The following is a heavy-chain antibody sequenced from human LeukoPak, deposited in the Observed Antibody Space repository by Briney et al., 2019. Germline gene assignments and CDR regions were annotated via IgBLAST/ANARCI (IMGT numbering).Heavy chain of an antibody. Sequence: GASVKVSCKASGYTFNGYYIHWVRQAPGQGPEWMGWLDPKSGGTKYAQRFQGRVTMTWDTSISTAYMELSRLRSDDTAVYYCASNERGYSGYDPYYFDYWGQGTLVTVSS. CDR2: LDPKSGGT. J-gene: IGHJ4*02. D-gene: IGHD5-12*01. CDR3: ASNERGYSGYDPYYFDY. CDR1: GYTFNGYY. V-gene: IGHV1-2*02.